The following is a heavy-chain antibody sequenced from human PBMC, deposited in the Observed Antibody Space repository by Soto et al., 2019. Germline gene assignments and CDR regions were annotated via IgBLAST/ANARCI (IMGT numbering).Heavy chain of an antibody. Sequence: GGSLRLSCAASGFTFSNAWMSWVRQAPGKGLEWVGRIKSKTDGGTTDYAAPVKGRFTISRDDSKNTLYLQMNSLKTEDTAVYYCTTAYYDFWSGPTDYWCQGTLVTVSS. CDR2: IKSKTDGGTT. V-gene: IGHV3-15*01. D-gene: IGHD3-3*01. J-gene: IGHJ4*02. CDR3: TTAYYDFWSGPTDY. CDR1: GFTFSNAW.